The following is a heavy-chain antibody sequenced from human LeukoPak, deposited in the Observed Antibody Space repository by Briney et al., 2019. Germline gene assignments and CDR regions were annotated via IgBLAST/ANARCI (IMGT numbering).Heavy chain of an antibody. CDR3: TVRGGSGSYYVEEIGLYYYMDV. V-gene: IGHV3-21*01. J-gene: IGHJ6*03. CDR2: ISSSSSYI. Sequence: GGSLRLSCAVSGSTFSSYAMTWVRQAPGKGLEWVSSISSSSSYIYYADSVKGRFTISRDNAKNSLYLQMNSLRAEDTAVYYCTVRGGSGSYYVEEIGLYYYMDVWGKGTTVTISS. CDR1: GSTFSSYA. D-gene: IGHD1-26*01.